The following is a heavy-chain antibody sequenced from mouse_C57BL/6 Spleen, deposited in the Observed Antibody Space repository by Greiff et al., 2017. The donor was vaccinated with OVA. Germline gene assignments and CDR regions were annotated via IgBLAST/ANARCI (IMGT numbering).Heavy chain of an antibody. V-gene: IGHV1-64*01. CDR3: ALLRFWYFDV. J-gene: IGHJ1*03. Sequence: QVQLQQSGAELVKPGASVKLSCQASGYTFTSYWMPWVKQRPGQGLEWIGLIHPHSGSTNYNEKFKSKATLTVDKSSSTAYMQLSSLTSEDSAVYYCALLRFWYFDVWGTGTTVTVSS. D-gene: IGHD1-1*01. CDR2: IHPHSGST. CDR1: GYTFTSYW.